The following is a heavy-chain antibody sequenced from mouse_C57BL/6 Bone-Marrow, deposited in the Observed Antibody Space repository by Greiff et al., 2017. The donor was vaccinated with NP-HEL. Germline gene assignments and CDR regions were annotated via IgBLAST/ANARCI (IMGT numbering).Heavy chain of an antibody. Sequence: VQLQQPGAELVKPGASVKLSCKASGYTFTSYWMQRVKQRPGQGLEWIGEIDPSDSYTNYNQKFKGKATLTVDTSSSTAYMQLSSLTSEDSAVYYCAKGDYYGSSSYYYAMDYWGQGTSVTVS. D-gene: IGHD1-1*01. CDR1: GYTFTSYW. CDR2: IDPSDSYT. J-gene: IGHJ4*01. CDR3: AKGDYYGSSSYYYAMDY. V-gene: IGHV1-50*01.